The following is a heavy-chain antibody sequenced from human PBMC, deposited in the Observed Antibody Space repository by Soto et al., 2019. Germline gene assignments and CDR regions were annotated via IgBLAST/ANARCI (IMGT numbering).Heavy chain of an antibody. D-gene: IGHD3-3*01. Sequence: EVQLLESGGGLVQPGGSLRLSCAASGFIFSSYAMSWVRQAPGKGLEWVSAMSGSGDNAYYADSVKGRFTIARGNSKNLLTLQMKSLRAEDTAIYYCARFFAAGTRGYLDFWGQGTLVTVSS. CDR1: GFIFSSYA. CDR3: ARFFAAGTRGYLDF. CDR2: MSGSGDNA. J-gene: IGHJ4*02. V-gene: IGHV3-23*01.